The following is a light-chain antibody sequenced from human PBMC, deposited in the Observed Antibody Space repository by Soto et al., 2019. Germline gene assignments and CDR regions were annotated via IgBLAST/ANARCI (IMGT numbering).Light chain of an antibody. J-gene: IGLJ1*01. Sequence: QSALTQPASVSGSPGQSITTSCTGTSSDVGGYNYVSWYQQHPGKAPKRMIYDVSNRPSGVYNRFYGSKSGNTASLTISGLQAEDEADYCCSLYTSSSALLVVFGTGTEVAVL. CDR3: SLYTSSSALLVV. V-gene: IGLV2-14*01. CDR1: SSDVGGYNY. CDR2: DVS.